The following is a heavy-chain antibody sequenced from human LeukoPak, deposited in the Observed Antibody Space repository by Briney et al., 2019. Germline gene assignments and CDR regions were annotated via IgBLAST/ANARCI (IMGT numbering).Heavy chain of an antibody. CDR1: GFTFSSYA. Sequence: PGGSLRLSCAASGFTFSSYAMHWVRQAPGKGLEWVAVISYDGSNKYYADSVKGRFTISRDNSKNTLYLQMNSLRAEDTAVYYCARDTSEHGEYSYGQDWGQGTLVTVSS. J-gene: IGHJ4*02. CDR3: ARDTSEHGEYSYGQD. V-gene: IGHV3-30*07. CDR2: ISYDGSNK. D-gene: IGHD5-18*01.